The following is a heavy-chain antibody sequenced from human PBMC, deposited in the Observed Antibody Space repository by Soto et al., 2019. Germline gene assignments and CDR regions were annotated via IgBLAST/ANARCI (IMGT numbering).Heavy chain of an antibody. CDR2: ISGSGGST. Sequence: PGGSLRLSCAASGFTFSSYAMSWVRQAPGKGLEWVSAISGSGGSTYYADSVKGRFTISRDNSKNTLYLQMNSLRAEDTAVYYCARKETTVTTLKIDYWGQGTLVTVSS. CDR1: GFTFSSYA. D-gene: IGHD4-17*01. CDR3: ARKETTVTTLKIDY. V-gene: IGHV3-23*01. J-gene: IGHJ4*02.